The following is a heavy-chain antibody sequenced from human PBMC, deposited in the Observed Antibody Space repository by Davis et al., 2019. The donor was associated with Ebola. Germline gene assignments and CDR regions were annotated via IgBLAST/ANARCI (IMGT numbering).Heavy chain of an antibody. CDR1: GFTFGDYA. CDR3: TRDLRFLEWRH. V-gene: IGHV3-49*04. CDR2: IRSKAYGGTT. J-gene: IGHJ4*02. Sequence: PGGSLRLSCTASGFTFGDYAMSWVRQDPGKGLEWVGFIRSKAYGGTTEYAASVKGRFTISRDDPKSIDYLQMNSLKTEDTAVYYCTRDLRFLEWRHWGQGTLVTVSS. D-gene: IGHD3-3*01.